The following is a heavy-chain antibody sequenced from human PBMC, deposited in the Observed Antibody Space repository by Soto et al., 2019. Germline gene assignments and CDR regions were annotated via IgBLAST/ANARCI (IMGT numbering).Heavy chain of an antibody. CDR3: AREPPRLVGATYDAFDI. CDR2: ISSSSSYI. CDR1: GFTFSSYS. D-gene: IGHD1-26*01. Sequence: PGGSLRLSCAASGFTFSSYSMNWVRQAPGKGLEWVSSISSSSSYIYYADSVKGRFTISRDNAKNSLYLQMNSLRAEDTAVYYCAREPPRLVGATYDAFDIWGQGTMVTVS. J-gene: IGHJ3*02. V-gene: IGHV3-21*01.